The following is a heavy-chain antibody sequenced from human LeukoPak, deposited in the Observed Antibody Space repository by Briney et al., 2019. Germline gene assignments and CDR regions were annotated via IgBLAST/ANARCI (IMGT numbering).Heavy chain of an antibody. D-gene: IGHD6-25*01. V-gene: IGHV4-34*01. CDR1: GGSISSYY. J-gene: IGHJ5*02. CDR3: ARAADSSVGFDP. CDR2: INHSGST. Sequence: SETLSLTCTVSGGSISSYYWSWIRQPPGKGLEWIGEINHSGSTNYNPSLKSRVTISVDTSKNQFSLKLSSVTAADTAVYYCARAADSSVGFDPWGQGTLVTVSS.